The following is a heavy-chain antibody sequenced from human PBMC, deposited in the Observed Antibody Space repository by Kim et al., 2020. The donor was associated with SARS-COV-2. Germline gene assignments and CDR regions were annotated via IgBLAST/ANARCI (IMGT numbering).Heavy chain of an antibody. CDR3: ARTSSVLTWPLFDY. CDR1: GISLNNFY. CDR2: IHYRGNT. Sequence: SETLSLTCTVSGISLNNFYWSWIRQPPGKGLEWIGHIHYRGNTYYSPPLKSRVIISTDTSKNQVSLKLTSVTAADTAVYFCARTSSVLTWPLFDYWGQGALVTVSS. J-gene: IGHJ4*02. V-gene: IGHV4-59*13.